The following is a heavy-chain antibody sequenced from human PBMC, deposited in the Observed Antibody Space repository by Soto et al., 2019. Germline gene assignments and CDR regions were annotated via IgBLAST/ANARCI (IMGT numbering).Heavy chain of an antibody. CDR2: IYYSGST. Sequence: SETLSLTCTVSGGSISSGGYYWSWIRQHPGKGLEWIGYIYYSGSTYYNPSLKSRVTISVDTSKNQFSLKLSSVTAADTAVYYCARARTHYDFWSGYQEPLNWFDPWCQGTLVTV. CDR3: ARARTHYDFWSGYQEPLNWFDP. V-gene: IGHV4-31*03. D-gene: IGHD3-3*01. J-gene: IGHJ5*02. CDR1: GGSISSGGYY.